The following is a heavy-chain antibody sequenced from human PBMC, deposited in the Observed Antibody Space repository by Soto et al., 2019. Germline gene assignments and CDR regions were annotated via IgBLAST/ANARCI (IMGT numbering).Heavy chain of an antibody. J-gene: IGHJ5*02. V-gene: IGHV3-23*01. D-gene: IGHD3-9*01. CDR2: ISGSGGST. Sequence: GGSLRLSCAASGFTFSSYAMSWVRQAPGKGLEWVSAISGSGGSTYYADSVKGRFTISRDNSKNTLYLQMNSLRAEDTAVYYCAKDLRYFDWLPAWFDPWGQGTLVTVSS. CDR1: GFTFSSYA. CDR3: AKDLRYFDWLPAWFDP.